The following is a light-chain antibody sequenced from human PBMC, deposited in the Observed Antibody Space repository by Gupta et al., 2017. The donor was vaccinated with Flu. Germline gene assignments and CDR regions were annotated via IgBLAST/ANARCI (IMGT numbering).Light chain of an antibody. V-gene: IGLV2-14*01. J-gene: IGLJ3*02. Sequence: ALTQPASVSGSPGQSIAISCTGTSSDVGSDKYVFWYQRHPGKVPKLIIYEVSGRPSGISDRFSGSKSGNTASLTISGLQAEDEADYFCSSYTRSNTLLFG. CDR3: SSYTRSNTLL. CDR2: EVS. CDR1: SSDVGSDKY.